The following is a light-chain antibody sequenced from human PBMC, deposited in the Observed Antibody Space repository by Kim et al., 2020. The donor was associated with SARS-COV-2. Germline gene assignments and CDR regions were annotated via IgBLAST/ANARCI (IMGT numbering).Light chain of an antibody. J-gene: IGKJ4*01. CDR3: QQRSNWVT. CDR1: QSVSSY. CDR2: DAS. V-gene: IGKV3-11*01. Sequence: PLSQGERATLSSRASQSVSSYLAWYQQKPGQATRLLIYDASNRATGIPARFSGSGSGTDFTLTISSLEPEDFAVYYCQQRSNWVTFGGGTKVDIK.